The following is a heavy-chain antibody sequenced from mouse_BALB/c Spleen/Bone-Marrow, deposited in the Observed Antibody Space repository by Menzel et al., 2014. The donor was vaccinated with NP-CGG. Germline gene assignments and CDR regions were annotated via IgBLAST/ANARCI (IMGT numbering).Heavy chain of an antibody. J-gene: IGHJ3*01. V-gene: IGHV1-69*01. CDR3: ARADYRYAPLAN. D-gene: IGHD2-14*01. Sequence: QVQLKESGAELVMPGASVKMSCKASGYTFTDYWMHWVKQRPGQGLEWIGGIDTSDSYISYNPKFQGKATLTADESSSTAYMQFSTVTSEDSAVNHCARADYRYAPLANWGQGTLVTVSA. CDR1: GYTFTDYW. CDR2: IDTSDSYI.